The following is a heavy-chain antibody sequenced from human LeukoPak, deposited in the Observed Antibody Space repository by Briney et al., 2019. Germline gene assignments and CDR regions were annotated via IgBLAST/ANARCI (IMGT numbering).Heavy chain of an antibody. V-gene: IGHV4-31*03. CDR3: ARGGDRRGFDY. D-gene: IGHD1-14*01. CDR1: GGSISNGGYY. CDR2: IYDSGTT. Sequence: SETLSLTCTVSGGSISNGGYYWSWIRQHPGKGLEWIGYIYDSGTTYYNPALQSRLTMSVDLSDNHFSLRMRSMTAADTAVYFCARGGDRRGFDYWGQGTLVTVSS. J-gene: IGHJ4*02.